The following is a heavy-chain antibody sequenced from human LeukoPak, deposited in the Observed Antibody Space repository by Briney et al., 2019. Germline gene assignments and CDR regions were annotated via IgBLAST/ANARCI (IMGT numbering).Heavy chain of an antibody. CDR2: MNPNSGNT. V-gene: IGHV1-8*01. CDR3: ARVSRAYYYMDV. J-gene: IGHJ6*03. Sequence: ASVKVSCKASGYTFTSYDINWVRQATGQGLEWMGWMNPNSGNTGYAQKFQGRVTMTRSTSISTAYMELSSLRSEDTAVYYCARVSRAYYYMDVWGKGTTVTISS. D-gene: IGHD3-10*01. CDR1: GYTFTSYD.